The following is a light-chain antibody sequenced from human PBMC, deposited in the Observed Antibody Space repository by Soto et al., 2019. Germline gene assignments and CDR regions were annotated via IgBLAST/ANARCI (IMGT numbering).Light chain of an antibody. CDR1: QSVSSSY. CDR3: QQYSRSFRT. V-gene: IGKV3-20*01. Sequence: EIVLTQSPATLSLSPGERATLSCRASQSVSSSYLAWYHQKPDHAPRLLIDGESSKATGIPERFRGSGSGTDLTFSVSRLEPEDFEMYYCQQYSRSFRTFGKGTNVAIE. CDR2: GES. J-gene: IGKJ4*02.